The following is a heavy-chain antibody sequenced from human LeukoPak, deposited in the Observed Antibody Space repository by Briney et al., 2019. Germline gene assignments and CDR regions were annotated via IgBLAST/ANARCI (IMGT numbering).Heavy chain of an antibody. CDR2: MYGSGDTT. V-gene: IGHV3-23*01. D-gene: IGHD6-13*01. Sequence: GGSLRLSCAASGFTFSSYSVTWVRQAPGKGLEWVSSMYGSGDTTLYADSVKGRFTISRDNSKNTLYLLMHSLRAEDTAVYHCVKDYATIAAAANPLFDYWGQGALVTVPS. CDR1: GFTFSSYS. CDR3: VKDYATIAAAANPLFDY. J-gene: IGHJ4*02.